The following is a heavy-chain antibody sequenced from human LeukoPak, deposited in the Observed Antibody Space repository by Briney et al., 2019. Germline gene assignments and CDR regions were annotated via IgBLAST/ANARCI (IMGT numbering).Heavy chain of an antibody. CDR2: IYTSGST. CDR3: TRGSIAYYYMDV. V-gene: IGHV4-4*07. CDR1: GGSISTYY. D-gene: IGHD3-22*01. Sequence: SETLSLTCTVSGGSISTYYWSWIRQPAGKGLEWIGRIYTSGSTNYNPSLKSRVTMSVDTSKNQFSLKLSSVTAADTAVYYCTRGSIAYYYMDVWGKGTTVTISS. J-gene: IGHJ6*03.